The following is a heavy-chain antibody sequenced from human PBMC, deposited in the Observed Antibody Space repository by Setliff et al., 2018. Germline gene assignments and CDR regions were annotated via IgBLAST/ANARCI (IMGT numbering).Heavy chain of an antibody. J-gene: IGHJ3*02. CDR2: IRSKANSYAT. CDR1: GFTFSGSA. V-gene: IGHV3-73*01. D-gene: IGHD5-12*01. Sequence: ETLSLSCAASGFTFSGSAMYWVRQASGKGLEWVGRIRSKANSYATLYAASVKGRFIISRDDSKNTAYLQMNSLNTEDTAVYYCTSPRDGYDTFDIWGQGTMVTVSS. CDR3: TSPRDGYDTFDI.